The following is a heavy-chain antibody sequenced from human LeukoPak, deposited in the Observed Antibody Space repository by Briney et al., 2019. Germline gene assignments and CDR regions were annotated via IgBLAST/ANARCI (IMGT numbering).Heavy chain of an antibody. J-gene: IGHJ4*02. V-gene: IGHV4-59*08. CDR3: ASSWIQLWPSFDY. D-gene: IGHD5-18*01. CDR1: GGSISSYY. CDR2: IYYSGST. Sequence: SETLSLTCTVSGGSISSYYWSWIRQRPGKGLEWIGYIYYSGSTNYNPSLKSRVTISVDTSKNQFSLKLSSVTAADTAVYYCASSWIQLWPSFDYWGQGTLVTVSS.